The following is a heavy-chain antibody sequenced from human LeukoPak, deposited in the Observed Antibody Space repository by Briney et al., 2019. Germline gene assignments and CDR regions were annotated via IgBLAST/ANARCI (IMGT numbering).Heavy chain of an antibody. CDR1: GGSFSGYY. CDR2: INHSGST. Sequence: PSETLSLTCAVYGGSFSGYYWSWIRHPPGKGLEWIGEINHSGSTNYNPSLKSRVTISVDTSKNQFSLKLSSVTAADTAVYYCARGAGFGESDYFDYWGQGTLVTVSS. J-gene: IGHJ4*02. D-gene: IGHD3-10*01. V-gene: IGHV4-34*01. CDR3: ARGAGFGESDYFDY.